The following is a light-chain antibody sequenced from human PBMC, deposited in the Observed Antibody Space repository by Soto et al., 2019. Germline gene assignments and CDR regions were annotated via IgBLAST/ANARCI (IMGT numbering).Light chain of an antibody. Sequence: QSVLTQPRSVSGSPGQSVTISCTGTSSDVGGYNYVSWYQQHPGKAPKLTIYDVSKRPSGVPDRFSGSKSGNTASLTISGLQAEDDADYYCCSYAGSSWVFGGGTKLTVL. V-gene: IGLV2-11*01. CDR1: SSDVGGYNY. CDR3: CSYAGSSWV. J-gene: IGLJ3*02. CDR2: DVS.